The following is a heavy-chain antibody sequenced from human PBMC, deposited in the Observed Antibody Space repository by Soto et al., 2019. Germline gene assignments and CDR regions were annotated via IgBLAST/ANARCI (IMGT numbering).Heavy chain of an antibody. CDR2: IYYSGST. CDR1: GGSISSGGYY. V-gene: IGHV4-31*03. D-gene: IGHD3-10*01. J-gene: IGHJ5*02. CDR3: ARRGYGLGDWLDP. Sequence: PSETLSLTCTVSGGSISSGGYYWSWTRQHPGKGLEWIGYIYYSGSTYYNPSLKSRVTISVDTSKNQFSLKLSSVTAADTAVYYCARRGYGLGDWLDPWGQGTLVTVSS.